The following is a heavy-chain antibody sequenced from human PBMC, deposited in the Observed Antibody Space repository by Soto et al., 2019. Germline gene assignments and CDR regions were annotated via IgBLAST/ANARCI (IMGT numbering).Heavy chain of an antibody. CDR3: ATEMGATQGPFDN. V-gene: IGHV3-23*01. Sequence: PGGSLRLSCVVSVFPFGANAMSWVRQAPGKGLEWVSGLSNTGRRTSYADSVKGRFNISRDNSENTVYLQMNSLRVEDTAAYYCATEMGATQGPFDNWGQGTLVTVSS. J-gene: IGHJ4*02. CDR1: VFPFGANA. CDR2: LSNTGRRT. D-gene: IGHD1-26*01.